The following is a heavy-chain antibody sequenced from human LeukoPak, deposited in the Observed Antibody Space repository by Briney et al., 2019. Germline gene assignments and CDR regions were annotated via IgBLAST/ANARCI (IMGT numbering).Heavy chain of an antibody. D-gene: IGHD4-17*01. CDR3: ASSYGDYRYDAFDI. Sequence: SETLSLTCAVYGGSFSGYYWSWIRQPPGKGLEWIGEINHSGSTNYNPSLKSRVTISVDTSKNQFSLKLSSVTAADTAVYYCASSYGDYRYDAFDIWGQGTMVTVSS. V-gene: IGHV4-34*01. CDR1: GGSFSGYY. CDR2: INHSGST. J-gene: IGHJ3*02.